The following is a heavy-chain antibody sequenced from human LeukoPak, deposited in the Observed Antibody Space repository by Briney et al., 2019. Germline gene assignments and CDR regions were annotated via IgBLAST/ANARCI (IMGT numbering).Heavy chain of an antibody. J-gene: IGHJ4*02. CDR3: AREHRGISARV. CDR1: GGSISSSSYY. V-gene: IGHV4-39*02. D-gene: IGHD6-25*01. CDR2: IYYSGST. Sequence: SETLSLTCTVSGGSISSSSYYWGWIRQPPGKGLEWIGSIYYSGSTYYNPSLKSRVTISVDTSKNQFSLKLSSVTAADTAVYYCAREHRGISARVRGQGTLVTVSS.